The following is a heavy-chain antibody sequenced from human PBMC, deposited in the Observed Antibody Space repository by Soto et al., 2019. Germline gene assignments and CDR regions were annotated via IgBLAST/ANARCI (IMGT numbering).Heavy chain of an antibody. CDR3: ARAREYNWNDNWFDP. Sequence: QVQLVQSGAEVKKPGASVKVSCKASGYTFTSYGISWVRQAPGQGLEWMGWISTYNGNTNFTQKLQCRVTMTTDTSTSTAYMELRSLRSDDTAVYYCARAREYNWNDNWFDPWGQGTLVTVSS. CDR1: GYTFTSYG. CDR2: ISTYNGNT. J-gene: IGHJ5*02. D-gene: IGHD1-20*01. V-gene: IGHV1-18*01.